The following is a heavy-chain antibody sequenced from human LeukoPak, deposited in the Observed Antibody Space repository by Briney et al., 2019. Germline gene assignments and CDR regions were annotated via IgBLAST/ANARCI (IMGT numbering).Heavy chain of an antibody. CDR1: GFTFSSYW. Sequence: PGRSLRLSWAASGFTFSSYWMPWVRQAPGKGLVWVSRINSDGSSTSYADSVKGRFTISRDNAKNTLYLQMNSLRAEDTAVYYCARVGDGYNYAPLDYWGQGTLVTVSS. CDR2: INSDGSST. CDR3: ARVGDGYNYAPLDY. D-gene: IGHD5-24*01. V-gene: IGHV3-74*01. J-gene: IGHJ4*02.